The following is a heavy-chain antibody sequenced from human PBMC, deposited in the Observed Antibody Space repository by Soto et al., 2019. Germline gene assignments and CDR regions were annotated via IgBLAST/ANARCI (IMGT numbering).Heavy chain of an antibody. D-gene: IGHD6-13*01. CDR3: ARYSTTYQTDY. J-gene: IGHJ4*02. CDR1: GFSLSTRGMG. V-gene: IGHV2-5*02. Sequence: QITLKESGPPLVKPTQTLTLTCTFSGFSLSTRGMGVGWMRQPPGKALEWLALIYWDDDKRYSPSLKSRLIVTKGTSENQVVLTMANMDPVDTATYYCARYSTTYQTDYWGQGTLVTVSS. CDR2: IYWDDDK.